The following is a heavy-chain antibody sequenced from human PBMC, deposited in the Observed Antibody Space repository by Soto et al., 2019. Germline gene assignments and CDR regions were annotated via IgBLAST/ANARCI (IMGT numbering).Heavy chain of an antibody. D-gene: IGHD6-19*01. V-gene: IGHV1-46*01. J-gene: IGHJ4*02. CDR1: GYSFTNYF. CDR2: ITPSGGST. CDR3: ARGSVAGRRFDY. Sequence: ASVKVSCKASGYSFTNYFMHWVRQAPGQGLEWMGIITPSGGSTSYAQKFQGRVTMTRDTSTSTVYMELSSLRSEDTAVYYCARGSVAGRRFDYWGQGTLVTVSS.